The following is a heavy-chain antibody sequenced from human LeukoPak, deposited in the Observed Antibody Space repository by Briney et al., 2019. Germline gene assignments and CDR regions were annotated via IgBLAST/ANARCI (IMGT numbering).Heavy chain of an antibody. Sequence: WDTLSLTCTVSGGFITSGSYHWGWIRQPPGKGLEWFGSIYYTGNTYYKSSLKSRVTISVDTSKNQFSLKLTSVTAADTALYYCARQDHETLAAAYDYWGQGTLVTVSP. CDR3: ARQDHETLAAAYDY. CDR2: IYYTGNT. V-gene: IGHV4-39*01. CDR1: GGFITSGSYH. D-gene: IGHD6-13*01. J-gene: IGHJ4*02.